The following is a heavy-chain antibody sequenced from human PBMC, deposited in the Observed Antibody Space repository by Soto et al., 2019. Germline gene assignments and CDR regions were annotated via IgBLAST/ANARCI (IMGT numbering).Heavy chain of an antibody. CDR3: GRGYYYDSSGYYRKGQGSFDA. V-gene: IGHV1-46*01. CDR1: GYTFTSYY. J-gene: IGHJ5*02. CDR2: INPSGGST. D-gene: IGHD3-22*01. Sequence: ASVKVSFKAAGYTFTSYYMHWVRQAPGQGLEWMGIINPSGGSTSYAQKFQGRVTMTRDTSTSTVYMELSSLRSEDAAVYYCGRGYYYDSSGYYRKGQGSFDAWGQGTLLTVSS.